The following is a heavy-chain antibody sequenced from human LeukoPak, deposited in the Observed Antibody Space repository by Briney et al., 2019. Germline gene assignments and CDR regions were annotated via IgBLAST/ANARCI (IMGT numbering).Heavy chain of an antibody. V-gene: IGHV4-4*07. J-gene: IGHJ4*02. Sequence: SETLSLTCTVSGGSISGYYWSWIRQPAGKGLEWIGRIYTSGSTNYNPSLKSRVTISLDTSKNQFSLKLSSVTAADTAVYYCANSIDFDYGDYYFDYWGQGALVTISS. CDR1: GGSISGYY. CDR3: ANSIDFDYGDYYFDY. CDR2: IYTSGST. D-gene: IGHD4-17*01.